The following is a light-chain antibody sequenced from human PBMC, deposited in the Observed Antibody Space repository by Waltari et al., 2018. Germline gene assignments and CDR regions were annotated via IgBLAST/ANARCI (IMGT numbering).Light chain of an antibody. V-gene: IGLV2-11*01. CDR2: DVN. J-gene: IGLJ2*01. CDR3: CSYAGSYTV. CDR1: SRHLGGYNY. Sequence: QSALTQPRPVSGSPGQSVTIPCTGPSRHLGGYNYVSWFQQHPGKVPKLIIYDVNKRPSGVPDRFSGSKSGNTASLTVSGLQAEDEADYYCCSYAGSYTVFGGGTKLTVL.